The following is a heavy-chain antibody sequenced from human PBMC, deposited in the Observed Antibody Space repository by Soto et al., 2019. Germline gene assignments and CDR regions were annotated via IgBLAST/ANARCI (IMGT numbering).Heavy chain of an antibody. Sequence: EVQLSESGGGFVQPGGSLRLSCEASGFNFNDYAMAWVRQAPGQGLEWVSSISGSGGHSSYVDSVKGRFTISRDNVKNILSLDMSDLRVEDTALYYCAKDFKVSGSYYGSLNYYYGMDVWGQGTTVIVSS. V-gene: IGHV3-23*01. CDR3: AKDFKVSGSYYGSLNYYYGMDV. CDR1: GFNFNDYA. D-gene: IGHD3-10*01. CDR2: ISGSGGHS. J-gene: IGHJ6*02.